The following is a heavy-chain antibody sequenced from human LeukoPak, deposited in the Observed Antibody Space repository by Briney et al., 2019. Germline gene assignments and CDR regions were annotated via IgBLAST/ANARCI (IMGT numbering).Heavy chain of an antibody. CDR3: AGNYGSGSYYRLPFDY. D-gene: IGHD3-10*01. J-gene: IGHJ4*02. Sequence: SETLSLTCTVSGGSISSYYWSWIRQPPGKGLEWIGYIYYSGSTNYNPSLKGRVTISVDTSKNQFSLKLSSVTAADTAVYYCAGNYGSGSYYRLPFDYWGQGTLVTVSS. CDR1: GGSISSYY. CDR2: IYYSGST. V-gene: IGHV4-59*08.